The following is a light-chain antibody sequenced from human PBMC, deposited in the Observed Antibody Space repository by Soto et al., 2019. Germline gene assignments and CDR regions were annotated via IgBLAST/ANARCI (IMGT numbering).Light chain of an antibody. Sequence: DIQMTHSPSSLSASVGDRVTITCRASQIISTYLNWYQQRAGLAPRLLIYAASSLQSGVPPRFSGSGSGTDFTLTISSLQPEDFATYYCQQSYSTPITFGQGTRLEIK. V-gene: IGKV1-39*01. CDR1: QIISTY. CDR2: AAS. CDR3: QQSYSTPIT. J-gene: IGKJ5*01.